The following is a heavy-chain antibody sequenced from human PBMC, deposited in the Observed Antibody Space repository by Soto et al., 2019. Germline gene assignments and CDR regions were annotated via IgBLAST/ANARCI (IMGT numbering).Heavy chain of an antibody. CDR2: IYYSGST. CDR1: GGSISSSSYY. Sequence: SETLSLTCTVSGGSISSSSYYWGWIRQPPGKGLEWTGSIYYSGSTYYNPSLKSRVTISVDTSKNQFSLKLSSVTAADTAVYYCARKSSRYNWNYENYYYYGMDVWGQGTTVTVSS. CDR3: ARKSSRYNWNYENYYYYGMDV. D-gene: IGHD1-7*01. J-gene: IGHJ6*02. V-gene: IGHV4-39*01.